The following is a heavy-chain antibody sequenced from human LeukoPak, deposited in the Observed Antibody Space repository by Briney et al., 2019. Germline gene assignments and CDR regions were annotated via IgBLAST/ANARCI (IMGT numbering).Heavy chain of an antibody. D-gene: IGHD1-26*01. J-gene: IGHJ6*02. CDR3: AREAPLYYYYYGMDV. Sequence: GRSLRLSCAASGFTFDDYAMHWVRQAPGKGLEWVSGISWNSGSIGYADSVKGRFTISRDNAKNSLYLQMNSLRAEDTALYYCAREAPLYYYYYGMDVWGQGTTVTVSS. V-gene: IGHV3-9*01. CDR2: ISWNSGSI. CDR1: GFTFDDYA.